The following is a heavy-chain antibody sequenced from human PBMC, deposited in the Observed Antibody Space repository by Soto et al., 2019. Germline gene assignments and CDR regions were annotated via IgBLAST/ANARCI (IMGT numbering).Heavy chain of an antibody. Sequence: EVQLVESGGGLVKPGGSLRLSCAASGFTFSSYSMNWVRQAPGKGLEWVSSISSSSSYIYYADSVKGRFTISRDNAKNSLYLQMNSLRAEDTAVYSCARDLRVGRLLEPPGPDYWGQGTLVTVSS. CDR2: ISSSSSYI. CDR3: ARDLRVGRLLEPPGPDY. D-gene: IGHD3-3*01. J-gene: IGHJ4*02. V-gene: IGHV3-21*01. CDR1: GFTFSSYS.